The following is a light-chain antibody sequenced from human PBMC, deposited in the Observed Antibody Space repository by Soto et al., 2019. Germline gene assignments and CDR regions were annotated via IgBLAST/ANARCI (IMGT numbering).Light chain of an antibody. CDR2: AAS. J-gene: IGKJ1*01. V-gene: IGKV1-39*01. CDR3: QQTYSAPPT. CDR1: QIISTY. Sequence: DIQMTQSPSSLSASVVDRVTITCLASQIISTYLNWYQQRAGLAPRLLIYAASSLQSGVPPRFSGSGSGTDFTLTISSLQPEDFATYFCQQTYSAPPTFGQGTKVDI.